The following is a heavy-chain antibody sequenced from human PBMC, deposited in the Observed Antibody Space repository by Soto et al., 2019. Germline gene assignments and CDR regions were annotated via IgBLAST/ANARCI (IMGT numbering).Heavy chain of an antibody. Sequence: SETLSLTCTVSGGSISNYYWSWIRQPAGKGLEWIGRIYTSGSADYNPSLKSRVTISIDTSKNQFSLKVTSMTAADTAVYYCARERREEIHDGYDIDYWGQGTLVTVSS. CDR2: IYTSGSA. D-gene: IGHD5-12*01. CDR3: ARERREEIHDGYDIDY. V-gene: IGHV4-4*07. CDR1: GGSISNYY. J-gene: IGHJ4*02.